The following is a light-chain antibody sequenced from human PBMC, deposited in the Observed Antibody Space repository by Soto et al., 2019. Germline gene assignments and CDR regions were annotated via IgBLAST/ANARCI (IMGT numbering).Light chain of an antibody. CDR3: QQYGSSPRKT. V-gene: IGKV3-20*01. Sequence: EIVLTQSPGTLSLSPGERATLSCRASQSVSSSYLAWYQQKPGQAPRLLIYGASSRATGIPDRFSGSGSGTAFTLTISRLEPEDFAVYYCQQYGSSPRKTFVQGTKVEIK. CDR2: GAS. J-gene: IGKJ1*01. CDR1: QSVSSSY.